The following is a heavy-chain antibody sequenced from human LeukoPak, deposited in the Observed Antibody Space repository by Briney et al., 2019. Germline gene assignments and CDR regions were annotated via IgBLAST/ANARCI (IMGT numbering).Heavy chain of an antibody. CDR2: ISSSGGST. J-gene: IGHJ4*02. CDR1: GFTFSSYA. D-gene: IGHD6-13*01. Sequence: GGSLRLSCAASGFTFSSYAMSWVRQAPGKGLEWVSAISSSGGSTYYADSVKGRFTISRDNSKNTLYAQMNSLRAEDTAVYYCAKIPRSVPAAGQTTLFDYWGQGTLVTVSS. CDR3: AKIPRSVPAAGQTTLFDY. V-gene: IGHV3-23*01.